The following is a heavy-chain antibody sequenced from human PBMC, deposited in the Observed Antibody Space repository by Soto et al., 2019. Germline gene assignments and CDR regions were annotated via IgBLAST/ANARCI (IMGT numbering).Heavy chain of an antibody. CDR1: GVYITSYK. J-gene: IGHJ4*02. Sequence: SETLSLTYTVSGVYITSYKWSWIRQSPGKGLEWIAYMYSSGSSSYNPSLKSRVTISVDTSKNQYSLKVNSATAADTAVYYCAREWSAFDYWGQGILVTVSS. D-gene: IGHD2-15*01. CDR2: MYSSGSS. CDR3: AREWSAFDY. V-gene: IGHV4-59*01.